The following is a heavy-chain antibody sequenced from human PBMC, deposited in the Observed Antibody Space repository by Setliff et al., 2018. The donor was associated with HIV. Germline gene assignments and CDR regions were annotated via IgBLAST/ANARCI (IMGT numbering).Heavy chain of an antibody. Sequence: TLSLTCAVFGGSFSGYYWSWIRQPPGKGLEWIGEINHSGSTDYNPSLKSRVTISVDTSKNQFSLNLSSVTAADTAVCYCARYDYGDFDYWGQGTPVTVSS. CDR2: INHSGST. CDR3: ARYDYGDFDY. D-gene: IGHD4-17*01. CDR1: GGSFSGYY. V-gene: IGHV4-34*01. J-gene: IGHJ4*02.